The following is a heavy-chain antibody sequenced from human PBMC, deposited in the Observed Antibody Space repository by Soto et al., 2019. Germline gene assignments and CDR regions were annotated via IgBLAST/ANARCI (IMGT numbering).Heavy chain of an antibody. V-gene: IGHV5-51*01. J-gene: IGHJ4*02. CDR2: IYPGDSDT. CDR1: GYSFTSYW. D-gene: IGHD2-2*01. CDR3: ARGELEYQLPLTDYFDY. Sequence: GESLKISCKGSGYSFTSYWIGWVRQMPGKGLEWMGIIYPGDSDTRYSPSFQGQVTISADKSISTAYLQWSSLKASDTAMYYCARGELEYQLPLTDYFDYWGQGTLVTVSS.